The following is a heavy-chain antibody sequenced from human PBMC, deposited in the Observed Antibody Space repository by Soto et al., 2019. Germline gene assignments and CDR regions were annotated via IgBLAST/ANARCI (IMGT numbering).Heavy chain of an antibody. D-gene: IGHD5-12*01. CDR2: IWYDGSNK. CDR1: GFTFSSYG. Sequence: GGSLRLSCAASGFTFSSYGMHWVRQAPGKGLEWVAVIWYDGSNKYYADSVKGRFTISRDNSRNTLYLQMNSLRAEDTAVYYCARDGGCRDGYTVGCNWFDPWGQGT. CDR3: ARDGGCRDGYTVGCNWFDP. J-gene: IGHJ5*02. V-gene: IGHV3-33*01.